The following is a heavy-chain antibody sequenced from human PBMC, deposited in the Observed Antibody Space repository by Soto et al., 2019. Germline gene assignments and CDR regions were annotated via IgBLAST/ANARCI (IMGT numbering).Heavy chain of an antibody. J-gene: IGHJ4*02. D-gene: IGHD5-18*01. Sequence: SETLSLTCTVSGGSISSGGYYWSWIRQHPGKGLEWIGYIYYSGSTYYNPSVKSRVTISVDTSKNQFSLKLSSVTAADTAVYYCARVDTAMARRPFDYWGQGTLVTVSS. CDR2: IYYSGST. CDR3: ARVDTAMARRPFDY. V-gene: IGHV4-31*03. CDR1: GGSISSGGYY.